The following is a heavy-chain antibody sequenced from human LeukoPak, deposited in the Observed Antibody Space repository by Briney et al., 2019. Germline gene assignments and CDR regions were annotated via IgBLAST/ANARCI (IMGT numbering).Heavy chain of an antibody. CDR1: GGSISSYY. CDR3: ARGWRGVVGATSFDY. CDR2: IFYSGST. J-gene: IGHJ4*02. V-gene: IGHV4-59*01. Sequence: SETLSLTCTVSGGSISSYYWSWIRQPPGRGLEWIGYIFYSGSTNYNPPLKSRVTISVDTSKNQFSPTLNPVTAADTAVYYCARGWRGVVGATSFDYWGQGTLVTVSS. D-gene: IGHD1-26*01.